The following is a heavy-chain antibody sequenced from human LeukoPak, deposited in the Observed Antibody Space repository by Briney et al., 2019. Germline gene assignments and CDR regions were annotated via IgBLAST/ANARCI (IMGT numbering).Heavy chain of an antibody. CDR2: ISYDGSNK. Sequence: PGGSLRLSCAASGFTFSSYAMSWVRQAPGKGLEWVAVISYDGSNKYYADSVKGRFTISRDNSKNTLYLQMNSLRAEDTAVYYCARDREIVAYYFDYWGQGTLVTVSP. J-gene: IGHJ4*02. D-gene: IGHD3-22*01. CDR1: GFTFSSYA. CDR3: ARDREIVAYYFDY. V-gene: IGHV3-30-3*01.